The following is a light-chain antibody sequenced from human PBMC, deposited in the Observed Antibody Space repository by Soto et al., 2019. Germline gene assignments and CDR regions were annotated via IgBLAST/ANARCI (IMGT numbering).Light chain of an antibody. CDR3: QQYNNWPET. Sequence: IGMKNSAATLSVSTGERATLSCRASQSVSSNLAWYQQKPGQAPRLLSYGASTRATGIPARFSGSGSGTEFTLTISSLQSEDFAVYYCQQYNNWPETFGQGTKA. V-gene: IGKV3-15*01. J-gene: IGKJ1*01. CDR2: GAS. CDR1: QSVSSN.